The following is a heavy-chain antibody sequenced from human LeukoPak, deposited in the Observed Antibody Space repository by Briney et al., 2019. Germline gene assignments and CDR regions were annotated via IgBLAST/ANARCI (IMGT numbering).Heavy chain of an antibody. V-gene: IGHV3-30*18. Sequence: TGGSLRLSCAASGFTFSSYGMHWVRQAPGKGLEWVAVISYDGSNKYYADSVKGRFTISRDNSKNTLYLQMNSLRAEDTAVYYCAKDVKGYSYGSGFDYWGQGTLVIVSS. D-gene: IGHD5-18*01. CDR1: GFTFSSYG. J-gene: IGHJ4*02. CDR3: AKDVKGYSYGSGFDY. CDR2: ISYDGSNK.